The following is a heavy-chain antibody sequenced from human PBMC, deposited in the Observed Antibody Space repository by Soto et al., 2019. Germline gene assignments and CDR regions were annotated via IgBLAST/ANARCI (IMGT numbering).Heavy chain of an antibody. J-gene: IGHJ4*02. CDR1: GFIFSSYV. CDR3: ARAGRLYSTGVY. CDR2: ISYDGNNK. V-gene: IGHV3-30-3*01. D-gene: IGHD3-10*01. Sequence: QVQLVESGGGVVQPGRSLRLSCAASGFIFSSYVMHWVRQAPGKGLEWVAVISYDGNNKYCADSVKGRFTISRDNSKNTLYLQMNSLRAEDTAVYYCARAGRLYSTGVYWGQGTLVTVSS.